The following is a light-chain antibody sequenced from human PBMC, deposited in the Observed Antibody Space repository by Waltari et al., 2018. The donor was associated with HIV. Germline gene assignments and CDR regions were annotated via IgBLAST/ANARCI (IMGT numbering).Light chain of an antibody. CDR2: QDS. Sequence: SYELTQPPSVSVSPGQTASITCSGDQLGDKFVCWYQQRPGQPPVLVMYQDSKRPSGIPERFSGSNSGNTATLTITGTQSIDEADYYCQAWDRSVVFGGGTKLTVL. CDR1: QLGDKF. J-gene: IGLJ2*01. V-gene: IGLV3-1*01. CDR3: QAWDRSVV.